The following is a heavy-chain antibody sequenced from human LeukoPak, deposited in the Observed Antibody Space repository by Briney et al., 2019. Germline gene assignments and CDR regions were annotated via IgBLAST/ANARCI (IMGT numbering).Heavy chain of an antibody. J-gene: IGHJ4*02. D-gene: IGHD3-3*01. CDR2: ISGSGGST. Sequence: PGGSLRLSCAASGFTFSSYAMSWVRQAPGKGLEWVSAISGSGGSTYYADSVKGRFTIPRDNSKNTLYLQMNSLRAEDTAVYYCAKDQLKRGSYDFWSGYYRYWGQGTLVTVSS. CDR3: AKDQLKRGSYDFWSGYYRY. CDR1: GFTFSSYA. V-gene: IGHV3-23*01.